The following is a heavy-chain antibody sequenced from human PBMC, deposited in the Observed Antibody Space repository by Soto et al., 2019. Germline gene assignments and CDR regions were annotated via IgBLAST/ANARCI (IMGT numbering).Heavy chain of an antibody. CDR1: GGAVSSGTYY. CDR3: TRGPPRVQWFDP. Sequence: SEALSLTCTVSGGAVSSGTYYWSWIRQPPGKGLEWIGHIYFTGSTNYNPSLKSRVTMSLDTSRNQFSLKLSSVTAADTAVYYCTRGPPRVQWFDPWGLGTLVTVSS. CDR2: IYFTGST. V-gene: IGHV4-61*01. J-gene: IGHJ5*02.